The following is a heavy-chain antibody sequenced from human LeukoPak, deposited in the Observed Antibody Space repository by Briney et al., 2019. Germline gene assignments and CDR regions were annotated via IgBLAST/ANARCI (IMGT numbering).Heavy chain of an antibody. Sequence: SVKVSCKASGGTFSSYAISWVRQAPGQGLEWMGGIIPIFGTANYAQRFQGGVSITADESTSTGYMEVSSLRSEDTAVYYCAIFQGTYGDNDNDFWGQGTLVTVSS. CDR1: GGTFSSYA. CDR2: IIPIFGTA. D-gene: IGHD4-17*01. CDR3: AIFQGTYGDNDNDF. J-gene: IGHJ4*02. V-gene: IGHV1-69*13.